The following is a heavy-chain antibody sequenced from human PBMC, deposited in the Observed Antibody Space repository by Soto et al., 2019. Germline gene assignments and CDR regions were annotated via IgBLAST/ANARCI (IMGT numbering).Heavy chain of an antibody. D-gene: IGHD6-19*01. CDR3: AKDRDSSGWSDFQH. Sequence: EVQLVESGGGLVQPGRSLRLSCAASGFTFDDYAMHWVRQAPGKGLEWVSGISRNSGSIGYADSVKGRFTISRDNAKNSLYLQMNSLRAEDTALYYCAKDRDSSGWSDFQHWGQGTLVTVSS. CDR2: ISRNSGSI. J-gene: IGHJ1*01. CDR1: GFTFDDYA. V-gene: IGHV3-9*01.